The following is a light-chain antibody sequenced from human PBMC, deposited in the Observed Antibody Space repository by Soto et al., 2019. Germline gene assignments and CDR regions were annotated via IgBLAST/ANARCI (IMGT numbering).Light chain of an antibody. V-gene: IGLV2-18*02. CDR2: EVT. CDR3: SSYTSSNTWV. J-gene: IGLJ2*01. CDR1: SSDVGSYNR. Sequence: QSALTQPPSVSGSPGQSVTISCTGASSDVGSYNRVSWYQQPPGTAPKLMIYEVTTRPSGVPDRFSGSKSVNTASLTISGLQAEDEADYYCSSYTSSNTWVFGGGTQLTVL.